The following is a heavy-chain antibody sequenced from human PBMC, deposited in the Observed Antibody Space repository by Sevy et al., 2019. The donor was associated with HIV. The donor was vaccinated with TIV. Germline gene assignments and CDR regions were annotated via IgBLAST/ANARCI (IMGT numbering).Heavy chain of an antibody. J-gene: IGHJ4*02. CDR3: ARALAEWGRFHYAS. CDR1: GFTFATYW. V-gene: IGHV3-7*01. CDR2: IKQDGTDK. D-gene: IGHD3-16*01. Sequence: GGSLRLSCAASGFTFATYWMTWVRQAPGEGLEWVAYIKQDGTDKYYLDSVKGRFTSSRDNGKNSLYLNMRGLGAEDTAVYYCARALAEWGRFHYASWGRGTLVTVSS.